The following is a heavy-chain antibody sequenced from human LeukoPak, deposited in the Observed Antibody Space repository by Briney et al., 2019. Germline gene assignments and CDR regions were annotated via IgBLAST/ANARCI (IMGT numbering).Heavy chain of an antibody. CDR2: IGPNSGGT. D-gene: IGHD4-23*01. Sequence: ASVKVSCKAPGYTFTGYYMHWVRQAPGQGLEWMGWIGPNSGGTNYAQKFQGRVTMTRDTSISTAYMELSRLRSDDTAVYYCARTPLTTVVTLNFDYWGQGTLVTVS. CDR3: ARTPLTTVVTLNFDY. CDR1: GYTFTGYY. V-gene: IGHV1-2*02. J-gene: IGHJ4*02.